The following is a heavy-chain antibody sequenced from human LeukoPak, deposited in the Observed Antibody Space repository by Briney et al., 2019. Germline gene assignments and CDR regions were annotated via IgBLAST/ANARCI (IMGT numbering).Heavy chain of an antibody. V-gene: IGHV3-66*02. J-gene: IGHJ5*02. CDR3: ARVLRYCSSTSCYGWFDP. D-gene: IGHD2-2*01. CDR2: IYSGGST. CDR1: GFTFSSNY. Sequence: GGSLRLSCAASGFTFSSNYMSWVRQAPGKGLEWVSVIYSGGSTYYADSVKGRFTISRDNSKNTLYLQMNSLRAEDTAVYYCARVLRYCSSTSCYGWFDPWGQGTLVTVSS.